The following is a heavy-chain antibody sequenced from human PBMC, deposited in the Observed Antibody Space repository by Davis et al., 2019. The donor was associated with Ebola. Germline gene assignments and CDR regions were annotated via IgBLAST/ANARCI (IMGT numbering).Heavy chain of an antibody. CDR2: ITTDGSRT. Sequence: GESLKISCAASGFTFSSYWIHWVRQAPGKGLVWVSRITTDGSRTRDADSVKGRFTISRDNAKNTLYLQMNSLRAEDTAVYYCARVLSYCSGGSCPGGSDHWGQGTLVTVSS. CDR1: GFTFSSYW. D-gene: IGHD2-15*01. V-gene: IGHV3-74*01. CDR3: ARVLSYCSGGSCPGGSDH. J-gene: IGHJ4*02.